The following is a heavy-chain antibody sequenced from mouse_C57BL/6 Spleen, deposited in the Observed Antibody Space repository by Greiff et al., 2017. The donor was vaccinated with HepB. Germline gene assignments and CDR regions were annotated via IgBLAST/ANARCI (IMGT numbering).Heavy chain of an antibody. Sequence: VKLVESGAELVRPGSSVKLSCKASGYTFTSYWMHWVKQRPIQGLEWIGNIDPSDSETHYNQKFKDKATLTVDKSSSTAYMQLSSLTSEDSAVYYCAREDSSGTGAMDYWGQGTSVTVSS. CDR3: AREDSSGTGAMDY. CDR1: GYTFTSYW. J-gene: IGHJ4*01. D-gene: IGHD3-2*02. CDR2: IDPSDSET. V-gene: IGHV1-52*01.